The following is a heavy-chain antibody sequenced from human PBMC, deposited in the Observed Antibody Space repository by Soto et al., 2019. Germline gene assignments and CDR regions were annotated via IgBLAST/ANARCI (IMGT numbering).Heavy chain of an antibody. D-gene: IGHD6-6*01. CDR3: ARDAGFLAARPYNWFDP. Sequence: QVQLVQSGAEVKKPGSSVKVSCKASGGTFSSYAISWVRQAPGQGLEWMGGIIPIFGTANYAQKFQGRVTITVDETTRTADMELSSLRSEDTAVYYCARDAGFLAARPYNWFDPWGQGTLVTVCS. V-gene: IGHV1-69*01. J-gene: IGHJ5*02. CDR1: GGTFSSYA. CDR2: IIPIFGTA.